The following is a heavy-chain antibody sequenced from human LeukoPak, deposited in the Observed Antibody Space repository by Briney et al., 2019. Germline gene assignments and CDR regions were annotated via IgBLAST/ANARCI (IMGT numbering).Heavy chain of an antibody. Sequence: ASVKVSCKASGGTFSSYAISWVRQDPGQGLEWMGRIIPIFGIANYAQKFQGRVTITADKSTSTAYMELSSLRSEDTAVYYCARDESLGEPVYWGQGTLVTVSS. J-gene: IGHJ4*02. CDR2: IIPIFGIA. CDR1: GGTFSSYA. CDR3: ARDESLGEPVY. D-gene: IGHD3-16*01. V-gene: IGHV1-69*04.